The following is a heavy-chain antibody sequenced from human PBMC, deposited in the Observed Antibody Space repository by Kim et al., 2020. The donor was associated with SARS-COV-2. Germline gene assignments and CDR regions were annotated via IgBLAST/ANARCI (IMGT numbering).Heavy chain of an antibody. CDR2: IWYDGSNK. CDR3: ARDALLPFCSSTSCYNQAAAPGGAFDI. Sequence: GGSLRLSCAASGFTFSSYGMHWVRQAPGKGLEWVAVIWYDGSNKYYADSVKGRFTISRDNSKNTLYLQMNSLRAEDTAVYYCARDALLPFCSSTSCYNQAAAPGGAFDIWGQGTMVTVSS. CDR1: GFTFSSYG. D-gene: IGHD2-2*02. J-gene: IGHJ3*02. V-gene: IGHV3-33*01.